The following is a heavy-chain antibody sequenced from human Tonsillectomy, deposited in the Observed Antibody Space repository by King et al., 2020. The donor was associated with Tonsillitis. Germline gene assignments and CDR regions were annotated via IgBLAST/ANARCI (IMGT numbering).Heavy chain of an antibody. CDR1: GYTFTDYY. CDR2: INPNSGGA. J-gene: IGHJ4*02. D-gene: IGHD3-3*01. V-gene: IGHV1-2*02. CDR3: AGEGGIYYDFWRHPRAQKAFEY. Sequence: GQLVQSGAEVKKPGASVKVSCKASGYTFTDYYIHWVRQAPGQGLEWMGWINPNSGGANYAQRFQGRVTLTTDTSINVAYVELSRLTSDDTAGYYCAGEGGIYYDFWRHPRAQKAFEYWGQGTLVTVSP.